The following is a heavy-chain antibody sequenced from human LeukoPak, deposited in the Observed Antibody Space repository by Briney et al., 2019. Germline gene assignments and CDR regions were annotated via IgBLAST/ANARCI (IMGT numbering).Heavy chain of an antibody. D-gene: IGHD1-26*01. CDR2: ISYDGSNK. J-gene: IGHJ4*02. V-gene: IGHV3-30*01. CDR1: GFTFSSYA. Sequence: GGSLRLSCAASGFTFSSYAMHWVRQAPGEGLEWVAVISYDGSNKYYADSVKGRFTISRDNSKNTLYLQMNSLRAEDTAVYYCARDRGNGWELPDYYFDYWGQGTLVTVSS. CDR3: ARDRGNGWELPDYYFDY.